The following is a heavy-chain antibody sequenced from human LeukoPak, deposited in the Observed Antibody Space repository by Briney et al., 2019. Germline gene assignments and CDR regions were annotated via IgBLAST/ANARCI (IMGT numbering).Heavy chain of an antibody. Sequence: GASVKVSCKASGYTFTSYYMHWVRQAPGQGLEWMGIINPSGGSTSYAQKFQGRVTMTRDTSISTAYMELSRLRSDDTAVYYCARALSRSIAARRGDYYFDYWGQGTLVTVSS. CDR2: INPSGGST. CDR3: ARALSRSIAARRGDYYFDY. CDR1: GYTFTSYY. V-gene: IGHV1-46*01. J-gene: IGHJ4*02. D-gene: IGHD6-6*01.